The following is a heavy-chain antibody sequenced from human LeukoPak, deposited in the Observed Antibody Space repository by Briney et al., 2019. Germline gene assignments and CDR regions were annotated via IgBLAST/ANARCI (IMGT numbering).Heavy chain of an antibody. D-gene: IGHD2-21*02. Sequence: SVKVSCKASGYTFTSYGISWVRQAPGQGLEWMGGIIPIFGTANYAQKFQGRVTITADESTSTAYMELSSLRSEDTAVYYCARDHTVPYCGGDCYSNWFDPWGQGTLVTVSS. CDR1: GYTFTSYG. CDR3: ARDHTVPYCGGDCYSNWFDP. V-gene: IGHV1-69*13. J-gene: IGHJ5*02. CDR2: IIPIFGTA.